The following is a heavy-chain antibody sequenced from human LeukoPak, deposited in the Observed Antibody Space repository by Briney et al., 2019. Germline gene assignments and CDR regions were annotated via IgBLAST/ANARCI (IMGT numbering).Heavy chain of an antibody. CDR3: ATRGS. D-gene: IGHD3-10*01. CDR2: IYNSGSN. CDR1: GGSISSDY. V-gene: IGHV4-59*08. J-gene: IGHJ5*02. Sequence: SETMSLTCTVSGGSISSDYWQWIRQPPGKGLEWIGYIYNSGSNNYNPSLKSRVTISVDTSKNQFSLKLTSVTAADTAVYYCATRGSWGQGTLVTVSS.